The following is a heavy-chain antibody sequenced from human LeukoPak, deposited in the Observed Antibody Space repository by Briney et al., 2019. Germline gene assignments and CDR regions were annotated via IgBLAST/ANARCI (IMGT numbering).Heavy chain of an antibody. J-gene: IGHJ4*02. Sequence: PGGSLRLSCAASGFTFSSYGMHWVRQAPGKGLEWVAFIRYDGSNKYYADSVKGRFTISRDNPKNTLYLQMNSLRGEDTAVYYCAKDRSHCSGGSCYWGHLDYWGQGTLVTVSS. CDR1: GFTFSSYG. CDR3: AKDRSHCSGGSCYWGHLDY. CDR2: IRYDGSNK. V-gene: IGHV3-30*02. D-gene: IGHD2-15*01.